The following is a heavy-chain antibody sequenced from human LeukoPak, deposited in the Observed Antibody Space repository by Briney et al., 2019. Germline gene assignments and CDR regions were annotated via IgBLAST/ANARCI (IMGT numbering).Heavy chain of an antibody. J-gene: IGHJ1*01. Sequence: GGSLRLSCAASGFTFTDYYMSWIRQAPGRGLEWVSYITNSGTTIYYADSVKGRFTISRDNAKNSLYLQMNSLRAEDTAVYYCARDGHYDILTGYFQDWGQGTLVTVSS. D-gene: IGHD3-9*01. V-gene: IGHV3-11*01. CDR3: ARDGHYDILTGYFQD. CDR1: GFTFTDYY. CDR2: ITNSGTTI.